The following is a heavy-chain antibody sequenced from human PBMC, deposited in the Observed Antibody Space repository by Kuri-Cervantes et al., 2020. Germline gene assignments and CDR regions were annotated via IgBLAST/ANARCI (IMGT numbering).Heavy chain of an antibody. CDR3: ARELVSPYYYYGMDV. V-gene: IGHV1-69*13. CDR2: SIPIFSTA. J-gene: IGHJ6*02. CDR1: AYTFTSYD. Sequence: SVKVSCKASAYTFTSYDINCVRQATGQGLEWMGGSIPIFSTANYAQKFQGRVTITADESTSTAYMELSSLRSEDTAVYYCARELVSPYYYYGMDVWGQGTTVTVSS. D-gene: IGHD5/OR15-5a*01.